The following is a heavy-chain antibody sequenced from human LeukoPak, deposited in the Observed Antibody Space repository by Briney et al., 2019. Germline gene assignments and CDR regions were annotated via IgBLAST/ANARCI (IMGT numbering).Heavy chain of an antibody. J-gene: IGHJ5*02. V-gene: IGHV1-69*01. Sequence: VASVKVSCKASGGTFSNYAISWVRQAPGQGLEWMGGIIPIFDTADYAQKFQGRLTITADESTSTAYMELSSLRAEDTAVYYCARANMVRGVGSFFDRNWFDPWGQGTLVTVSS. CDR2: IIPIFDTA. D-gene: IGHD3-10*01. CDR3: ARANMVRGVGSFFDRNWFDP. CDR1: GGTFSNYA.